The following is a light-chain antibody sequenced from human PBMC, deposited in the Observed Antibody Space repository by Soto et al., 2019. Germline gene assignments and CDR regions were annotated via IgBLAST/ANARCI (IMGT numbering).Light chain of an antibody. CDR1: QSVSSY. J-gene: IGKJ2*01. CDR3: QQRSNWPPYT. CDR2: DAS. Sequence: EIVLTQSQATLSLSPGERATLSCRASQSVSSYLAWYQQNPGQAPRLLIYDASNRATGIPARFSGSGSGTDFTLTISSLEPEDFAVYYCQQRSNWPPYTFGQGTKLEIK. V-gene: IGKV3-11*01.